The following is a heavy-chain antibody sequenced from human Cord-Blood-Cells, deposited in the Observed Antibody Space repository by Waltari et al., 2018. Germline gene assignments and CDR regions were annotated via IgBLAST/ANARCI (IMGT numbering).Heavy chain of an antibody. Sequence: EVQLVESGGGLVQPGGSLRLPGAASGFTFSSYWMSGGRQAPGKGRGWVANIKQDGREKYYVDSVKGRFTISRDNAKNSLYLQMNSLRAEDTAVYYCARGSVVRGVIIDYWGQGTLVTVSS. V-gene: IGHV3-7*01. CDR2: IKQDGREK. CDR3: ARGSVVRGVIIDY. D-gene: IGHD3-10*01. J-gene: IGHJ4*02. CDR1: GFTFSSYW.